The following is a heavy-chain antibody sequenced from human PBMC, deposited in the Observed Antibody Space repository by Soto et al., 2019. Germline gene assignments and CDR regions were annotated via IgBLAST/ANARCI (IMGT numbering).Heavy chain of an antibody. Sequence: ASVKVSCKASGYTFTSYGISWVRQAPGQGLEWMGWISAYNGNTNYAQKLQGRVTMTTDTSTSTAYMELRSLRSDDTAVYYCARSTPARITIFGVTNWFDPWGQGTLVTVSS. CDR2: ISAYNGNT. CDR1: GYTFTSYG. J-gene: IGHJ5*02. D-gene: IGHD3-3*01. V-gene: IGHV1-18*01. CDR3: ARSTPARITIFGVTNWFDP.